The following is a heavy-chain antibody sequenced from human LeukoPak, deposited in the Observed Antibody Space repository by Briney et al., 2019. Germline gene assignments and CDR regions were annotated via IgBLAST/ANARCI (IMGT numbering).Heavy chain of an antibody. CDR2: ISGSGGST. CDR1: GFTFSSYA. Sequence: PGGSLRLSCAASGFTFSSYAMSWVRQAPGKGLEGVSAISGSGGSTYYADSVKGRFTIYRDNFKNTLYLQMKSLRAEDTAVYYCAKDKTYYYDSSGQDYWGQGTMVTVSS. V-gene: IGHV3-23*01. J-gene: IGHJ3*01. CDR3: AKDKTYYYDSSGQDY. D-gene: IGHD3-22*01.